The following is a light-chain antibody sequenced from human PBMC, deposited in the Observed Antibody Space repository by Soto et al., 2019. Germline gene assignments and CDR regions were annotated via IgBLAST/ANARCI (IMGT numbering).Light chain of an antibody. CDR2: DAS. CDR3: QQFNSYPRT. V-gene: IGKV1-13*02. Sequence: AIQLTQSPSSLSASVGDRVTITCRASQGISSALAWYQQKPGQAPKLLIYDASSLESGVPSRFNGSGSGTDFTLTISSLQPEDFATYYCQQFNSYPRTFGPGTKVDIK. CDR1: QGISSA. J-gene: IGKJ3*01.